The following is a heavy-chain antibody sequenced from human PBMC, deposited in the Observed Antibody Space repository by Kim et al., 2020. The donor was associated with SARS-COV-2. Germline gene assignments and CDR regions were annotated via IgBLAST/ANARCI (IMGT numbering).Heavy chain of an antibody. J-gene: IGHJ2*01. CDR2: LTATGGTT. CDR3: RKVFDDPNLDTGY. V-gene: IGHV3-23*01. CDR1: GFTFKNCA. D-gene: IGHD5-18*01. Sequence: GGSLRLSCAASGFTFKNCAVGWVRQAPGKGLEWVSALTATGGTTYYADSVKGRFTIPGTNSKNSRNLKVKNRKPKETPHYSVRKVFDDPNLDTGY.